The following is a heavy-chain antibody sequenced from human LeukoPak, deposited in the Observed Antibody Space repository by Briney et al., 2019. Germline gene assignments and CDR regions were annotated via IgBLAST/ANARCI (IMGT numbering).Heavy chain of an antibody. J-gene: IGHJ4*02. CDR1: GFTFSSYA. CDR3: ATKYLGGRGYSYGYGLYYFDY. CDR2: ISYDGSNK. D-gene: IGHD5-18*01. Sequence: PGGSLRLSCAASGFTFSSYAMHWVRQAPGKGLEWVAVISYDGSNKYYADSVKGRFTISRDNSKNTLYLQMDSPRAEDTAVYYCATKYLGGRGYSYGYGLYYFDYWGQGTLVTVSS. V-gene: IGHV3-30*04.